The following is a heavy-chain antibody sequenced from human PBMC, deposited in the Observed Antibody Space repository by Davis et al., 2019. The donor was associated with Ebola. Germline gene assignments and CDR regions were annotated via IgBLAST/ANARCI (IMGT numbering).Heavy chain of an antibody. CDR2: IIPIFGTA. D-gene: IGHD3-3*01. V-gene: IGHV1-69*13. CDR1: GGTFSSYA. Sequence: SVKVSCKASGGTFSSYAISWVRQAPGQGLEWMGGIIPIFGTANYAQKFQGRVTITADESTSTAYMELSSLRSEDTAVYYCASFTIFGEFYYYYYMDVWGKGTTVTVSS. J-gene: IGHJ6*03. CDR3: ASFTIFGEFYYYYYMDV.